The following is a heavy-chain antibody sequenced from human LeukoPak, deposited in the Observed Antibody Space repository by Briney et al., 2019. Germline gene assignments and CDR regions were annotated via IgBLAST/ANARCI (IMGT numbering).Heavy chain of an antibody. D-gene: IGHD6-6*01. J-gene: IGHJ1*01. CDR3: AKEGGSSSPEYFQH. V-gene: IGHV3-30*02. CDR2: IRYDGSNK. CDR1: GLTSVSIG. Sequence: PGGSRGLSWPPPGLTSVSIGITGARQPPAKGREGGPFIRYDGSNKYYADSVKGRFTISRDNSKNTLYLQMNSPRAEDTAVYYCAKEGGSSSPEYFQHWGQGTLVTVSS.